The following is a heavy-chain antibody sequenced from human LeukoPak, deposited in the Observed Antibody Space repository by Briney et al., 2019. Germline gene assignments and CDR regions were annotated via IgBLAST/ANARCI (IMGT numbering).Heavy chain of an antibody. Sequence: ASVKVSCKTSGYTFTGYYMHWVRQAPGQGLEWMGWINPNSGGTNYAQKFQGRVTMTRDTSISTAYMELSRLRSDDTAVYYCARDSGSSYGVAFDIWGQGTMVTVSS. CDR3: ARDSGSSYGVAFDI. CDR1: GYTFTGYY. J-gene: IGHJ3*02. V-gene: IGHV1-2*02. CDR2: INPNSGGT. D-gene: IGHD1-26*01.